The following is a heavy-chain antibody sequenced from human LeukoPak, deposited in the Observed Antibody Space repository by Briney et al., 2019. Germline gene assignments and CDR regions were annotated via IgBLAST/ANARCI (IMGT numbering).Heavy chain of an antibody. CDR3: ARDPVQDFDY. CDR2: MWSDGTKK. CDR1: GFTFSHYG. Sequence: PGGSLRLSCAASGFTFSHYGMHWVRQAPGKGLEWVAVMWSDGTKKYYADSVKGRFTVSRDTSKHTLYLQMNSLRAEDTAVYYCARDPVQDFDYWGQGTLVTVSS. V-gene: IGHV3-33*01. J-gene: IGHJ4*02. D-gene: IGHD1-1*01.